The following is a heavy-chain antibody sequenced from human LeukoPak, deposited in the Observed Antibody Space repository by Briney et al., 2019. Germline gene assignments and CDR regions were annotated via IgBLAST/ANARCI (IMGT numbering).Heavy chain of an antibody. D-gene: IGHD5-24*01. CDR1: GGSISSSSYY. CDR2: IYYSGST. J-gene: IGHJ4*02. V-gene: IGHV4-39*07. Sequence: SETLSLTCTVSGGSISSSSYYWGWIRQPPGKGLEWIGSIYYSGSTYYNPSLKSRVTISVDTSKNQFSLKLSSVTAADTAVYYCASLTPEDGYNKFDYWGQGTLVTVSS. CDR3: ASLTPEDGYNKFDY.